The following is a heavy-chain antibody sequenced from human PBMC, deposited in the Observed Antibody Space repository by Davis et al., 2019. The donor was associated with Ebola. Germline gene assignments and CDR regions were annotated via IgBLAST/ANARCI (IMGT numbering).Heavy chain of an antibody. D-gene: IGHD1-20*01. CDR2: TDSDATGT. Sequence: HTGGSLRLSCAASGFSLSHFWMDWVRQAPGKGLVWVAHTDSDATGTSYADSVKGRFTISRDNSKNTLYLQMNSLRAEDTAVYYCARDNWNSFDYWGQGTLVTVSS. CDR1: GFSLSHFW. J-gene: IGHJ4*02. V-gene: IGHV3-74*01. CDR3: ARDNWNSFDY.